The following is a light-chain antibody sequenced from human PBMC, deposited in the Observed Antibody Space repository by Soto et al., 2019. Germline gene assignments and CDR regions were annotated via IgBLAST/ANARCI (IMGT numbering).Light chain of an antibody. Sequence: EIVLTQYPGTLSLSPRERATHSCRASQSVSSSYLAWYQQKPGQAPRRLIYGASSRATGIPDRFSGSGSGTDFTLTISRLEPEDFAVYYCQQYGSSPPITFGQGTRLEIK. CDR2: GAS. V-gene: IGKV3-20*01. CDR1: QSVSSSY. J-gene: IGKJ5*01. CDR3: QQYGSSPPIT.